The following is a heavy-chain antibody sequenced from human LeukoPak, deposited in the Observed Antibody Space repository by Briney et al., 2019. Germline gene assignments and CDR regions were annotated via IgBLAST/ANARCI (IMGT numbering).Heavy chain of an antibody. V-gene: IGHV1-46*01. CDR2: INPSGGST. CDR3: ARSQWLVKNYYYYGMDV. CDR1: GYTFTSYY. D-gene: IGHD6-19*01. Sequence: GASVKVSCRASGYTFTSYYMHWVRQAPGQGLEWMGIINPSGGSTSYAQKFQGRVTMTRDTSTSTVYMELSSLRSEDTAVYYRARSQWLVKNYYYYGMDVWGQGTTVTVSS. J-gene: IGHJ6*02.